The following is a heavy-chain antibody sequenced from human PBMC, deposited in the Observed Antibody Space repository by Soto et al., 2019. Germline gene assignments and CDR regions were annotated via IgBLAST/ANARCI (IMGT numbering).Heavy chain of an antibody. CDR2: ISAYNGNT. J-gene: IGHJ6*02. V-gene: IGHV1-18*04. D-gene: IGHD2-2*01. CDR3: ARDTRVGIVVVPAAPYYYYGMDV. CDR1: VYTFTSYG. Sequence: ASVKVSCKASVYTFTSYGISWVRQAPGQGLEWMGWISAYNGNTNYAQKLQGRVTMTTDTSTSTAYMELRSLRSDDTAVYYCARDTRVGIVVVPAAPYYYYGMDVWGQGTTVTVSS.